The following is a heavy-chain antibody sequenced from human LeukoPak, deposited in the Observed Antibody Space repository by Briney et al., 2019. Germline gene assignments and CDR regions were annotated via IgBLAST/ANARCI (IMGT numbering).Heavy chain of an antibody. CDR1: GFTLSSYC. D-gene: IGHD3-10*01. Sequence: GLSLRLSCAASGFTLSSYCMHCVLQPPAKGLEGGAVISYDGSNKYYADSVKGRFTISRDNSKHTLYRQMNSVIAEYTAVYYRAQDGGSGRNYYMDVWGQGTTVHVSS. V-gene: IGHV3-30*18. J-gene: IGHJ6*03. CDR3: AQDGGSGRNYYMDV. CDR2: ISYDGSNK.